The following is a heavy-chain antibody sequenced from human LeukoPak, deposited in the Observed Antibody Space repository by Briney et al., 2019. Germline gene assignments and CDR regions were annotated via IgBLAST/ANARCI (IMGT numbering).Heavy chain of an antibody. CDR3: ARESESSSWYTSADY. CDR2: INPNSGGT. Sequence: GASVKVSCKASGGTFNTYAINWVRQAPGQGLEWMGWINPNSGGTNYAQKFQGRVTMTRDTSISTAYMELSRLRSDDTAVYYCARESESSSWYTSADYWGQGTLVTVSS. D-gene: IGHD6-13*01. CDR1: GGTFNTYA. V-gene: IGHV1-2*02. J-gene: IGHJ4*02.